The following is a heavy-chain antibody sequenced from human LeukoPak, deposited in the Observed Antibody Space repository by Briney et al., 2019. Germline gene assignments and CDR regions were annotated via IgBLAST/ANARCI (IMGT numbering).Heavy chain of an antibody. CDR3: ARFYDRSGYQSDY. V-gene: IGHV3-74*01. CDR1: GFTFSRYW. J-gene: IGHJ4*02. Sequence: PGGSLRLSCATSGFTFSRYWMQWVRQAPGKGLVWVSRIGSDASATSYADSVKGRFAISRDNAKNTLYLQMNSLSAEDTAVYYCARFYDRSGYQSDYWGQGTLVTVSS. D-gene: IGHD3-22*01. CDR2: IGSDASAT.